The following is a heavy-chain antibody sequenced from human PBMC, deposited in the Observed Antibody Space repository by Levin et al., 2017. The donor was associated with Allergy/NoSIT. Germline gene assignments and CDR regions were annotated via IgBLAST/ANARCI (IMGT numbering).Heavy chain of an antibody. CDR2: IYWDDDK. V-gene: IGHV2-5*02. D-gene: IGHD3-22*01. Sequence: SGPTLVKPTQTLTLTCTFSGFSLSTSGVGVVWIRQPPGKALEWLALIYWDDDKRYSPSLKSRLTITKNTSKNQVVLTMTNMYPVDTATYYGAHRALNYYDSGGSCDYWGQGTLVTVSS. J-gene: IGHJ4*02. CDR1: GFSLSTSGVG. CDR3: AHRALNYYDSGGSCDY.